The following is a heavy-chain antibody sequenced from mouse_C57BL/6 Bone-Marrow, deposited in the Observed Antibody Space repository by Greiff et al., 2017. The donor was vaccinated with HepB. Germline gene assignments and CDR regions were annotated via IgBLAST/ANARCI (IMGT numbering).Heavy chain of an antibody. V-gene: IGHV5-9-1*02. Sequence: EVMLVESGEGLVKPGGSLKLSCAASGFTFSSYAMSWVRQTPEKRLEWVAYISSGGDYIYYADTVKGRFTISRDNARNTLYLQMSSMKSEDTAMYYCTREAFITTVVAPYWYFDVWGTGTTVTGSS. CDR3: TREAFITTVVAPYWYFDV. J-gene: IGHJ1*03. CDR1: GFTFSSYA. CDR2: ISSGGDYI. D-gene: IGHD1-1*01.